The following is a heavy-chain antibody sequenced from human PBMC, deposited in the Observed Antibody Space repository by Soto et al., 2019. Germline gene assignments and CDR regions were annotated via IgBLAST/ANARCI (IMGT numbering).Heavy chain of an antibody. D-gene: IGHD5-18*01. CDR1: GFTFSSYG. CDR3: ARVDTRGWVYYYYYGMDV. V-gene: IGHV3-33*01. J-gene: IGHJ6*02. Sequence: QVQLVESGGGVVQPGRSLRLSCAASGFTFSSYGMHWVRQAPGKGLEWVAVIWYDGSNKYYADSVKGRFTISRDNSKNTLYLQMNSLRAEDTAVYHCARVDTRGWVYYYYYGMDVWGQGTTVTVSS. CDR2: IWYDGSNK.